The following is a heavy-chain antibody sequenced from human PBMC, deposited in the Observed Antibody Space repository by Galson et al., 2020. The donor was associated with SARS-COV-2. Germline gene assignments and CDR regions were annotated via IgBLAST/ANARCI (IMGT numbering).Heavy chain of an antibody. CDR2: ISGSGGST. V-gene: IGHV3-23*01. Sequence: TGGSLRLSCAASGFTFSSYAMSWVRQAPGKGLEWVSAISGSGGSTYYADSVKGRFTISRDNSKNTLYLQMNSLRAEDTAVYYCAKWRRDLYYYGSSGHRGEYFQHWGQGTLGTGSS. CDR3: AKWRRDLYYYGSSGHRGEYFQH. J-gene: IGHJ1*01. CDR1: GFTFSSYA. D-gene: IGHD3-22*01.